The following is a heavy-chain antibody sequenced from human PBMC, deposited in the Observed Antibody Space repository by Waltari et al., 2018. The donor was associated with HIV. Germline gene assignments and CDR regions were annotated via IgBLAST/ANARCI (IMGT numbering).Heavy chain of an antibody. D-gene: IGHD3-10*01. CDR1: SDAIKTAY. CDR2: RSYSGST. V-gene: IGHV4-59*01. Sequence: QVQLPESGPGLVKPSETLSLTCNVSSDAIKTAYWNWIRQPPGKELEWIGNRSYSGSTKYGPSLKSRVTMSLVSSKNQFSLKLRSVTAADTAVYFCARGRRWLQFHGHYYFDYWGQGTLVTVSS. CDR3: ARGRRWLQFHGHYYFDY. J-gene: IGHJ4*02.